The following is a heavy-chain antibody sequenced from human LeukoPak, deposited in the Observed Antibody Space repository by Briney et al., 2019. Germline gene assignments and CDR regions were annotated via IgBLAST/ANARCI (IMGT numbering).Heavy chain of an antibody. Sequence: GGSLRLSCAASGFTFDDYGMSWVRQAPGKGLEWVAGINWNADSTGYADSVKGRFTISRDNAKNSLYWEMTSLRVEDTAFYYCAPTLRAAGTPLDTWGQGTLVTVSS. J-gene: IGHJ5*02. D-gene: IGHD6-13*01. V-gene: IGHV3-20*04. CDR2: INWNADST. CDR3: APTLRAAGTPLDT. CDR1: GFTFDDYG.